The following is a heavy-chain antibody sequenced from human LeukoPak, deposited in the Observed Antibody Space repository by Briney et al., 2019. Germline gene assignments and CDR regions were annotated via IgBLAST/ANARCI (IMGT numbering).Heavy chain of an antibody. CDR3: ARGKVGSSPPGY. J-gene: IGHJ4*02. V-gene: IGHV4-34*01. CDR1: GGSFSDYY. D-gene: IGHD2-2*01. Sequence: PSETLSHTCAVYGGSFSDYYWTWIRQPPGKGLEWIGEINHSGSTNYNPSLKSRVTISVDTSKNQFSLKLSSVTAADTAVYYCARGKVGSSPPGYWGQGTLVTVSS. CDR2: INHSGST.